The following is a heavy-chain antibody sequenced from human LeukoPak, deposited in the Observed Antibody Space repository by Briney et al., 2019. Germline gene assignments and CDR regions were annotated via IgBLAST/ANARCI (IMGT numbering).Heavy chain of an antibody. CDR1: GFTFDDYA. V-gene: IGHV3-9*01. CDR2: ISWNSGSI. Sequence: PGGSLRLSCAASGFTFDDYAMHWVRQAPGKGLEWVSGISWNSGSIGYADSVKGRFTISRDNAKNSLYLQMNSLRAEDTALYYCAKGAFGDTAMGFSEWYFDLWGRGTLVTVSS. D-gene: IGHD5-18*01. CDR3: AKGAFGDTAMGFSEWYFDL. J-gene: IGHJ2*01.